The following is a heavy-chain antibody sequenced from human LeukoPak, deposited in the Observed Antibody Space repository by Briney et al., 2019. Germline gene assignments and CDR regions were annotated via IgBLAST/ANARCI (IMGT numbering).Heavy chain of an antibody. CDR1: GGSFSGYY. J-gene: IGHJ4*02. V-gene: IGHV4-34*01. CDR3: ASLGMVFDY. D-gene: IGHD2-8*01. Sequence: SETLSLTCAVYGGSFSGYYWSWIRQPPGKGLEWIGEINHSGSTNYNPSLKSRVTISVNTSKNQFSLKLSSVTAADTAVYYCASLGMVFDYWGQGTLVTVSS. CDR2: INHSGST.